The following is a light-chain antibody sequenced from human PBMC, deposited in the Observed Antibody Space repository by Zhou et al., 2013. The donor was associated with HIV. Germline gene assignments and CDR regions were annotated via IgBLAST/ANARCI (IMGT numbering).Light chain of an antibody. CDR2: AAS. Sequence: ERVMTQSPSTLSLSPGERATLSCRASQSVRSGVAWYQQKPGQAPRLLIYAASSRATGIPDRFSGSGSGTDFTLTISRLEPEDFAVYYCQQYGSSPFAFGPGTKVDIK. J-gene: IGKJ3*01. CDR3: QQYGSSPFA. V-gene: IGKV3-20*01. CDR1: QSVRSG.